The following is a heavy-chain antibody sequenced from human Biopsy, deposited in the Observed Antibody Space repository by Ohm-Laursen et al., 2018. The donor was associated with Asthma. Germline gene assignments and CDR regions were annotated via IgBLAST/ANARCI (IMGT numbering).Heavy chain of an antibody. CDR3: AAGRTSLQGESLI. D-gene: IGHD2/OR15-2a*01. V-gene: IGHV1-58*01. CDR1: GVAPSGYT. Sequence: GSSVKVSCKASGVAPSGYTFEWVRQARGLGLEWIAWIVFASGATNYAQNFQDRLTVTRDMSAGSVSMELRGLRSTDTAVYYCAAGRTSLQGESLIWGQGTLVSVSS. J-gene: IGHJ4*01. CDR2: IVFASGAT.